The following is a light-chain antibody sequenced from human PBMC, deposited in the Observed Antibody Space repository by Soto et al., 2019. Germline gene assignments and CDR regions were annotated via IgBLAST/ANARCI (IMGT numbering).Light chain of an antibody. CDR1: QSISSW. Sequence: DLHMTHSLSTLSASVGYIVTITCRASQSISSWLAWYQQKPGKAPKLLIYDASSLESGVPSRFSGSGSGTEFTLTISSLQPDDFATYYCQQYNSYSWTFGQGTKVDIK. CDR2: DAS. J-gene: IGKJ1*01. V-gene: IGKV1-5*01. CDR3: QQYNSYSWT.